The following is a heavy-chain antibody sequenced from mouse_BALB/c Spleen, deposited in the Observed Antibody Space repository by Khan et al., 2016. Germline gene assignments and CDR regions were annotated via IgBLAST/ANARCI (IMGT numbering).Heavy chain of an antibody. V-gene: IGHV1S56*01. CDR1: GYTFTSYY. D-gene: IGHD2-4*01. Sequence: QVQLQQSGPELVKPGASVRISCKASGYTFTSYYIYWVKQRPGQGLEWIGWIYPGNVNTKYNEKFKGKATLTADKSSSTAYMQLSSLTSEDSAVYFCARGGLRRGYYFDYWGQGTTLTVSS. J-gene: IGHJ2*01. CDR3: ARGGLRRGYYFDY. CDR2: IYPGNVNT.